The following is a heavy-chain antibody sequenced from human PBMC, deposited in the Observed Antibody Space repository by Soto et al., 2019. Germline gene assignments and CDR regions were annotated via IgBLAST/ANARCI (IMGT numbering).Heavy chain of an antibody. CDR1: GFTFSSYG. CDR3: ANTGATGTTNLDY. V-gene: IGHV3-30*18. CDR2: ISYDESNK. Sequence: QVQLVESGGGVVQPGRSLRLSCAASGFTFSSYGMHWVRQAPGKGLEWVAFISYDESNKYYADSMKGRFTISRDNSKNTLYLQVNGLRAEDTAVYYCANTGATGTTNLDYWGQGTLVTVSS. D-gene: IGHD1-1*01. J-gene: IGHJ4*02.